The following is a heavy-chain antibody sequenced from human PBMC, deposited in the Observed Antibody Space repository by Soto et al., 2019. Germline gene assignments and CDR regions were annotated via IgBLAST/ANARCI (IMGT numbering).Heavy chain of an antibody. CDR1: GYTFTSYG. J-gene: IGHJ3*02. CDR2: ISAYNGNT. Sequence: GASVKVSCKASGYTFTSYGISRVRHAPGQGLEWMGWISAYNGNTNYAQKLQGRVTMTTDTSTRTAYMELRSLRSDDTAVYYCARRHYYDSSGYYWIMWSFDIWRQRTMVTVSS. CDR3: ARRHYYDSSGYYWIMWSFDI. V-gene: IGHV1-18*04. D-gene: IGHD3-22*01.